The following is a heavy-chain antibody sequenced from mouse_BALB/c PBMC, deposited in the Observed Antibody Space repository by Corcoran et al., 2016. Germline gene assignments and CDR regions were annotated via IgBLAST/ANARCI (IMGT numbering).Heavy chain of an antibody. V-gene: IGHV1-39*01. CDR3: ARDYGSSYFDY. CDR2: INPYYGST. CDR1: GYSFTDYI. Sequence: EIQLQQTGPELVKPGASVKISCKASGYSFTDYIMLWVKQSHGKSLEWIGNINPYYGSTSYNLKFKGKATLTVDKSSSTAYMQLNSLTSEDSAVYYCARDYGSSYFDYCGQGSTLAVSS. D-gene: IGHD1-1*01. J-gene: IGHJ2*01.